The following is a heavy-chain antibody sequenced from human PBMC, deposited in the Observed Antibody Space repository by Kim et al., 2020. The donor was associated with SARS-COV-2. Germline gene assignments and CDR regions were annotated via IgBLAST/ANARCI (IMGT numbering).Heavy chain of an antibody. CDR3: ARSIDYLAWFDP. D-gene: IGHD4-17*01. V-gene: IGHV4-59*01. CDR2: IYYSGST. CDR1: GGSISSYY. J-gene: IGHJ5*02. Sequence: SETLSLTCTVSGGSISSYYWSWIRQPPGKGLEWIGYIYYSGSTNYNPALQSRVTISVDTSKNQFSLKLSSVTAADTAVYYCARSIDYLAWFDPWGQGTLVTVSS.